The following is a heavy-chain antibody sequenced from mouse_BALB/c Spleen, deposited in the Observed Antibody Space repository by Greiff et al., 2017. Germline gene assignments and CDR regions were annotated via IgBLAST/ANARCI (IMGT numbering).Heavy chain of an antibody. J-gene: IGHJ2*01. V-gene: IGHV5-17*02. CDR2: ISSGSSTI. D-gene: IGHD2-1*01. Sequence: EVQLVESGGGLVQPGGSRKLSCAASGFTFSSFGMHWVRQAPEKGLEWVAYISSGSSTIYYADTVKGRFTISRDNPKNTLFLQMTSLRSEDTAMYYCAREEDYGNYFDYWGQGTTLTVSS. CDR1: GFTFSSFG. CDR3: AREEDYGNYFDY.